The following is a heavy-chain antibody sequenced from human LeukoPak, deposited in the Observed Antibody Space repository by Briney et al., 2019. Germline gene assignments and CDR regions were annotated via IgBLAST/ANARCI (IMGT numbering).Heavy chain of an antibody. V-gene: IGHV3-23*01. D-gene: IGHD6-6*01. J-gene: IGHJ4*02. CDR2: ISGSGGST. CDR3: AKYGSSSSRAFLYFDY. CDR1: GFTFSSYA. Sequence: RAGGSLRLSCAASGFTFSSYAMSWVRQAPGKGLEWVSAISGSGGSTYYADSVKGRFTISRDNSKNTLYLQMNSLRAEDTAVYYCAKYGSSSSRAFLYFDYWGQGTLVTVSS.